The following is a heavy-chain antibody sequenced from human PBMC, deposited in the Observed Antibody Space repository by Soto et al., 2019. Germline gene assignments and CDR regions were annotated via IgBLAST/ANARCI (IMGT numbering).Heavy chain of an antibody. V-gene: IGHV1-8*01. CDR3: ARVTSSSWYYYYGMDV. CDR2: MNPNSGNT. Sequence: ASVKVSCKASGYTFTSYDINWVRQATGQGLEWMGWMNPNSGNTGYAQKFQGRVTMTRNTSISTAYMELSSLRSEDTAVYYCARVTSSSWYYYYGMDVWGQGTTVTVSS. CDR1: GYTFTSYD. D-gene: IGHD6-13*01. J-gene: IGHJ6*02.